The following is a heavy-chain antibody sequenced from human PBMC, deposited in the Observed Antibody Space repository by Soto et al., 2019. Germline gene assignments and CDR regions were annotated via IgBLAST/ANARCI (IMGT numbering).Heavy chain of an antibody. J-gene: IGHJ5*02. V-gene: IGHV4-30-2*01. CDR3: ARVGYCSGGSCDNWFDP. CDR1: GGSISSGGYS. CDR2: IYHSGST. D-gene: IGHD2-15*01. Sequence: SETLSLTCAVSGGSISSGGYSWSWIRQPPGKGLEWIGYIYHSGSTYYNPSLKSRVTISVDRSKNQFSLKLSSVTAADTAVYYCARVGYCSGGSCDNWFDPWGQGTLVTVSS.